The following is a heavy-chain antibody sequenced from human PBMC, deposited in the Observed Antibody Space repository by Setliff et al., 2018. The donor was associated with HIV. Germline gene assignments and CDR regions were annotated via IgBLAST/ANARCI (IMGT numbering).Heavy chain of an antibody. CDR2: IYTSGST. D-gene: IGHD2-21*02. Sequence: SETLSLTCTVSGGSITSSYWSWIRQPAGKGLEWIGRIYTSGSTNYNPSLKNRCSMSIDTSKNQFSLKLSSVTAADTAVYYCARQTATGTSATFDSWGQGSLVTVSS. J-gene: IGHJ4*02. CDR1: GGSITSSY. V-gene: IGHV4-4*07. CDR3: ARQTATGTSATFDS.